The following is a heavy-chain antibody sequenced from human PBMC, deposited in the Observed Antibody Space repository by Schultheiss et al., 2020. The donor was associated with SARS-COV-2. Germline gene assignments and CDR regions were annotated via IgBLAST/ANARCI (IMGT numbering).Heavy chain of an antibody. CDR2: IIPIFGTA. CDR3: ARDREPYSVVPAAGYYYYYGMDV. V-gene: IGHV1-69*06. Sequence: SVKVSCKASGGTFSSYAISWVRQAPGQGLEWMGGIIPIFGTANYAQKFQGRVTITADKSTTTVYMELSSLRSEDTAVYYCARDREPYSVVPAAGYYYYYGMDVWGQGTTVTVSS. J-gene: IGHJ6*02. D-gene: IGHD2-2*01. CDR1: GGTFSSYA.